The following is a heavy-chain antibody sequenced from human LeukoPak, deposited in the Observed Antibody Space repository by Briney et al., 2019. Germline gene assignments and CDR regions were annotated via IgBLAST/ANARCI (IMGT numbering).Heavy chain of an antibody. D-gene: IGHD6-13*01. J-gene: IGHJ5*02. V-gene: IGHV1-69*13. Sequence: SVKVSCKASGGTFSSYAISWVRQAPGQGLEWMGGIIPIFGTANYAQKFQGRVTITADESTSTAYMELSSLRSEDTAVYYCARERRLRGSAAAGSWGQGTLVTVSS. CDR2: IIPIFGTA. CDR3: ARERRLRGSAAAGS. CDR1: GGTFSSYA.